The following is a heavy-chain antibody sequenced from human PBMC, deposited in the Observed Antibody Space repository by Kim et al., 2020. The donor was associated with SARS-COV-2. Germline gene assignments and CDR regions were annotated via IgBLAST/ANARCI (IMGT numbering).Heavy chain of an antibody. CDR1: GYTFTSYA. CDR3: ARPPVIVYYYYYGMDV. V-gene: IGHV1-3*01. D-gene: IGHD1-26*01. J-gene: IGHJ6*02. CDR2: INAGNGNT. Sequence: ASVKVSCKASGYTFTSYAMHWVRQAPGQRLEWMGWINAGNGNTKYSQKFQGRVTITRDTSASTAYMELSSLRSEDTAVYYCARPPVIVYYYYYGMDVWGQGTTVTVSS.